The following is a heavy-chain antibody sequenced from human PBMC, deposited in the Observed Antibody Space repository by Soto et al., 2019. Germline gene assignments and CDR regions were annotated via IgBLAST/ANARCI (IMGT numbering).Heavy chain of an antibody. D-gene: IGHD6-13*01. CDR1: GFTFTNYA. CDR2: ISAYNGNT. V-gene: IGHV1-18*01. CDR3: ARESPPGIAAAGGFDP. J-gene: IGHJ5*02. Sequence: ASVKVSCKASGFTFTNYAMHWVRQAPGQGLEWMGWISAYNGNTNYAQKLQGRVTMTTDTSTSTAYMELRSLRSDDTAVYYCARESPPGIAAAGGFDPWGQGTLVTVSS.